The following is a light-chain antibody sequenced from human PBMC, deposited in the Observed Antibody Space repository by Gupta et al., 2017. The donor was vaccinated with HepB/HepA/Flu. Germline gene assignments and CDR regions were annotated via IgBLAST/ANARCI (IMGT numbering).Light chain of an antibody. CDR2: KAS. V-gene: IGKV1-5*03. Sequence: DIQMTQSPSTLSASVGDRVTITCRASLTIDTWMAWYQQKPGKAPRLIIYKASILQSGVPSRFSGSGSGTEFILTISSLQPDDFATYYCQQDKTSPLTFGGGTVVETK. J-gene: IGKJ4*01. CDR1: LTIDTW. CDR3: QQDKTSPLT.